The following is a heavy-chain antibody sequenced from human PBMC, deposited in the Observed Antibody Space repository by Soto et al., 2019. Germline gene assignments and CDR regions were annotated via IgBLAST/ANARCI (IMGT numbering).Heavy chain of an antibody. J-gene: IGHJ5*01. V-gene: IGHV4-31*03. CDR2: IYHSGTT. Sequence: TLSLTCTVSGDPISSGGNYWSWIRQRPGKGLEWIGFIYHSGTTQYNPSLKSRVTISVDTSKNQFSLKLTSVTAADTALYYCAREATTVFGVVKVSGNWFDSWGQGTRVTVSS. CDR1: GDPISSGGNY. D-gene: IGHD3-3*01. CDR3: AREATTVFGVVKVSGNWFDS.